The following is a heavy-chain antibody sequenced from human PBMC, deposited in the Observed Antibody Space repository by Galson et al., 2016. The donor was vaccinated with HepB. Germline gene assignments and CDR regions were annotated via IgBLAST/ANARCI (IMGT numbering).Heavy chain of an antibody. CDR2: IKQAGSER. V-gene: IGHV3-7*01. D-gene: IGHD5-12*01. J-gene: IGHJ4*02. CDR3: ARDGYGY. Sequence: SLRLSCAASGFNFSTYWMTWVRQAPGKGLEWVANIKQAGSERYYVDSVKGRFTISRDNANNALYLQMNSLRAEDTAVYYCARDGYGYWGRGTLVTVSS. CDR1: GFNFSTYW.